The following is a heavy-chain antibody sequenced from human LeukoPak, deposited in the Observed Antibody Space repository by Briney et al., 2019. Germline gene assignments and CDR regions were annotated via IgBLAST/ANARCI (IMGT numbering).Heavy chain of an antibody. Sequence: SGPALVKPTQTLTLTCTSSGFSLSTSGMCVSWIRQPPGKALEWLARIDWDDDKYYSTSLKTRLTISKDTSKNQVVLTMTNMDPVDTATYYCARIRYDSSGYPPNFDYWGQGTLVTVSS. CDR3: ARIRYDSSGYPPNFDY. CDR2: IDWDDDK. V-gene: IGHV2-70*11. J-gene: IGHJ4*02. D-gene: IGHD3-22*01. CDR1: GFSLSTSGMC.